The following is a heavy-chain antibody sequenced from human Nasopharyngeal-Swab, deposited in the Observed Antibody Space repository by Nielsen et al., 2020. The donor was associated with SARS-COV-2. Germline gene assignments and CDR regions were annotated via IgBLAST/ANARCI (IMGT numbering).Heavy chain of an antibody. V-gene: IGHV4-59*12. CDR3: ARARVDCSGDSCYSSGVDYYGMNV. Sequence: SETLSLTCTVSGGSISSYYWSWIRQHPGKGLEWIGYIYYSGSTYYNPSLKSRVTISVDTSKKWFSLNLNSVTAADTAVYYCARARVDCSGDSCYSSGVDYYGMNVWGQGTTVTVSS. CDR2: IYYSGST. D-gene: IGHD2-15*01. CDR1: GGSISSYY. J-gene: IGHJ6*02.